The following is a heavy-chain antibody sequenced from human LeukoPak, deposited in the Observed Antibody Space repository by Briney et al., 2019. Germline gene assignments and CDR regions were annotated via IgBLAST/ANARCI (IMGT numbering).Heavy chain of an antibody. J-gene: IGHJ6*03. D-gene: IGHD6-19*01. CDR1: GGSISSYY. V-gene: IGHV4-4*07. Sequence: SETLSLTCTVSGGSISSYYRSWIRQPAGKGLEWIGRIYTSGSTNYNPSLKSRVTISVDKSKNQFSLKLSSVTAADTAVYYCAREHRGAVAATRYYYYMDVWGKGTTVTVSS. CDR2: IYTSGST. CDR3: AREHRGAVAATRYYYYMDV.